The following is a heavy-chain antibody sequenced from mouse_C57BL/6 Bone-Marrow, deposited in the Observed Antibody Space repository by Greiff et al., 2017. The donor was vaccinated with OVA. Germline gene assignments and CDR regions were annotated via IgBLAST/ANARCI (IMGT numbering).Heavy chain of an antibody. CDR1: GYAFSSSW. Sequence: QVQLQQSGPELVKPGASVKISCKASGYAFSSSWMNWVKQRPGKGLEWIGRIYPGDGDTNYNGKFKGKATLTADKSSSTAYMQLSSLTSEDSAVYFCAIHYDGYYGYAMDYWGQGTSVSVSS. V-gene: IGHV1-82*01. CDR2: IYPGDGDT. CDR3: AIHYDGYYGYAMDY. D-gene: IGHD2-3*01. J-gene: IGHJ4*01.